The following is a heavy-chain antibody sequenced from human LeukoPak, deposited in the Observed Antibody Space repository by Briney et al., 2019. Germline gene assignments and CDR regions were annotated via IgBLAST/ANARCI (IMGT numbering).Heavy chain of an antibody. V-gene: IGHV3-30*18. CDR2: ISYDGSNK. Sequence: GGSLRLSCAASGFTFRSYGMHWVRQAPGKGLEWVAVISYDGSNKYYADSVKGRFTVSRDNSKNTLYLQMNSLRAEDTAVYYCAKDPRYSSGWYSNQFYYYYYGMDVWGQGTTVTVSS. CDR1: GFTFRSYG. J-gene: IGHJ6*02. CDR3: AKDPRYSSGWYSNQFYYYYYGMDV. D-gene: IGHD6-19*01.